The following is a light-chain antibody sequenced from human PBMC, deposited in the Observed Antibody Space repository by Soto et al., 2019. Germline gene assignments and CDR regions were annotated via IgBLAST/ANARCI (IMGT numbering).Light chain of an antibody. CDR2: KAS. Sequence: IQMTQSPSSLSASVGDRVTITCRASQTISSWLAWYQKKPGKAPKLLIYKASTLKSGVPSRFSGSGSGTEFTLTISSLQTDDFATYDCQHYNSYSETFGQGTKVDIK. J-gene: IGKJ1*01. CDR1: QTISSW. V-gene: IGKV1-5*03. CDR3: QHYNSYSET.